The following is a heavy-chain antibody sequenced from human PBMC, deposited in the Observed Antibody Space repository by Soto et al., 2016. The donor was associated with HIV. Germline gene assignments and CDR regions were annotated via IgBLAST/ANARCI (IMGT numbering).Heavy chain of an antibody. CDR1: GYTFTGYY. CDR2: INPNSGGT. J-gene: IGHJ4*02. V-gene: IGHV1-2*02. Sequence: QVQLVQSGAEVKKPGASVKVSCKASGYTFTGYYMHWVRQAPGQGLEWMGWINPNSGGTNYAQKFQGRVTMTRDTSISTAYMELSRLRSDDTAVYYCARGPTDYYDSSGYYPYFDYWGQGTLVTVSS. CDR3: ARGPTDYYDSSGYYPYFDY. D-gene: IGHD3-22*01.